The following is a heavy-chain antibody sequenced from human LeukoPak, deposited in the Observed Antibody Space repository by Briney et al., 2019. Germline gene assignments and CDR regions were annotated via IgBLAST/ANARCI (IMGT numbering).Heavy chain of an antibody. CDR1: GGSVNNSGW. CDR2: MSHTANT. CDR3: ARGTYIWGSYRHFDF. D-gene: IGHD3-16*02. Sequence: PSETLSVTCAVSGGSVNNSGWWTWVRQPPGKGLEWIGEMSHTANTNHNPSLKSRVTIAVDKSKNQFSLKLNSVTAADTAVYYCARGTYIWGSYRHFDFWGQGMLVTVSS. J-gene: IGHJ4*02. V-gene: IGHV4-4*02.